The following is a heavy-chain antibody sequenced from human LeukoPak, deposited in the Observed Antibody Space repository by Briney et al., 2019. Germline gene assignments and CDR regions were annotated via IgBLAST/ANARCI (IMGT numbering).Heavy chain of an antibody. CDR3: ARVLPYYYYGMDV. J-gene: IGHJ6*02. V-gene: IGHV4-59*01. CDR2: IYYSGST. D-gene: IGHD3-3*01. Sequence: SETLSLTCTLSGGSISSYYWSWIRQPPGKGLEWIGYIYYSGSTNYNPSLKSRVTISVDTSKNQFSLKLSSVTAADTAVYYCARVLPYYYYGMDVWGQGTTVTVSS. CDR1: GGSISSYY.